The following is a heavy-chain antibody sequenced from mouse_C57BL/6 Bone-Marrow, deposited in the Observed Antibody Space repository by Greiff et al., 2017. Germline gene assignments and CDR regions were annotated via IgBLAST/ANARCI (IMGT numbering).Heavy chain of an antibody. CDR1: GYTFTSYW. D-gene: IGHD4-1*01. CDR3: ATTGTAWFAY. Sequence: QVQLQQPGAELVRPGSSVKLSCKASGYTFTSYWMDWVKQRPGQGLEWIGNIYPSDSETHYNQKFKDKATLTVDKSSSTAYMQLSSLTSEVSAVYYCATTGTAWFAYWGQGTLVTVSA. V-gene: IGHV1-61*01. CDR2: IYPSDSET. J-gene: IGHJ3*01.